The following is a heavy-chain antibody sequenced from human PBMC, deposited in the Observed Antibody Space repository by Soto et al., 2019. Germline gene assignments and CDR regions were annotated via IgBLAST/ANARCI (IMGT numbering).Heavy chain of an antibody. J-gene: IGHJ4*02. CDR3: ARNDKSGLDY. Sequence: QVQLVQSGAEVKKPRASVKVSCKASGYTFINYYIHWVRQAPGQGLEWMGMINPSGGSTSYAQKFQGRVTMTSDTSTRTVYMELSSLRSEDTAVYYCARNDKSGLDYWGQGTLVTVSS. V-gene: IGHV1-46*01. CDR1: GYTFINYY. D-gene: IGHD1-1*01. CDR2: INPSGGST.